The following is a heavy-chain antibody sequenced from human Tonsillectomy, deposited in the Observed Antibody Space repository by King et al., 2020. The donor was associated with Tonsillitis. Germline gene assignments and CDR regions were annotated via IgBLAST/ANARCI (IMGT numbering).Heavy chain of an antibody. CDR2: IYPGDSDT. CDR1: GYSFTSYW. V-gene: IGHV5-51*01. D-gene: IGHD6-19*01. CDR3: ARPLMFSSGWYSFDY. J-gene: IGHJ4*02. Sequence: QLVQSGAEVKKPGESLKISCKGSGYSFTSYWIGWVRQMPGKGLEWMGIIYPGDSDTRYSPSFQGQVTISADKSISTAYLQWSSLRASDTAMYYCARPLMFSSGWYSFDYWGQGALVTVSS.